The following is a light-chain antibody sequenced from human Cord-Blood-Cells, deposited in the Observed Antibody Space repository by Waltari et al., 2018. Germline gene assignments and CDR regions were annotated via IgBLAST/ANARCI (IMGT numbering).Light chain of an antibody. CDR3: CSYAGSSTWV. CDR1: SSDGGRYNL. Sequence: QSALTQPAAGAGSPGQSITISCPGTSSDGGRYNLISWYQQQPGEAPKLMIYEGSKRPSGVSNRFSGSKSGNTASLTISGLQAEDEADYYCCSYAGSSTWVFGGGTKLTVL. J-gene: IGLJ3*02. CDR2: EGS. V-gene: IGLV2-23*01.